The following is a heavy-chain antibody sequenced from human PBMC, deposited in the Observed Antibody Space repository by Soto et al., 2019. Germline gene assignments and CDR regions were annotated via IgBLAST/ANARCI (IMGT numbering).Heavy chain of an antibody. Sequence: SVKVSCKTSGGSFSNYAISWVRQAPGQGLEWMGAIIPMFGTANYAQMFQGRVTITADESTNTAYMEVSSLRSEDSAVYYCARGATVTREYFYGMDVWGQGTRVTVSS. D-gene: IGHD4-4*01. CDR1: GGSFSNYA. CDR2: IIPMFGTA. CDR3: ARGATVTREYFYGMDV. J-gene: IGHJ6*02. V-gene: IGHV1-69*13.